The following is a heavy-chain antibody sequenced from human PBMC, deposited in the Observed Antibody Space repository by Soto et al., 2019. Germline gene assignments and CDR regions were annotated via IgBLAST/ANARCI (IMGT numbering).Heavy chain of an antibody. CDR3: ARETRTGTYYMDV. CDR1: GFSLSYYG. D-gene: IGHD1-1*01. J-gene: IGHJ6*03. Sequence: EVQLVESGGGLVQRGGSLRLSCAASGFSLSYYGMNWVRQAPGKGLEWVSYISTSSSNIYYADSVKGRFTISRDNAKNSLSLQMNSLRAADTAVYYCARETRTGTYYMDVWGKGTTVTVSS. CDR2: ISTSSSNI. V-gene: IGHV3-48*01.